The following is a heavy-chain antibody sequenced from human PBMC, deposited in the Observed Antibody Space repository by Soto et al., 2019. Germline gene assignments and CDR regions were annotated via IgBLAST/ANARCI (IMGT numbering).Heavy chain of an antibody. J-gene: IGHJ4*02. CDR1: GFTFSSYA. Sequence: GGSLRLSCAASGFTFSSYAMSWVRQAPGKGLEWVSVISGSGDFTFYADSVKGRFTISRDNSKNTLYLQMNSLRAEDTAVYYCAKTHNDNLDYRGQGTLVTVSS. CDR3: AKTHNDNLDY. D-gene: IGHD3-9*01. V-gene: IGHV3-23*01. CDR2: ISGSGDFT.